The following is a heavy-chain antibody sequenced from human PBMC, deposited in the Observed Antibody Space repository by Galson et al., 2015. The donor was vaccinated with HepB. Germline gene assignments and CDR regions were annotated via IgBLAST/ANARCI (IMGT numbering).Heavy chain of an antibody. D-gene: IGHD2-15*01. CDR1: GGTFSNYS. CDR3: AREDIIGLDV. Sequence: SVKVSCKASGGTFSNYSISWVRQTPGQGLEWMGRIIPSLGIANYAQKSQGRVAITADESTSTAYVELSRLRSGDTAVYYCAREDIIGLDVWGQGTTVTVSS. V-gene: IGHV1-69*02. J-gene: IGHJ6*02. CDR2: IIPSLGIA.